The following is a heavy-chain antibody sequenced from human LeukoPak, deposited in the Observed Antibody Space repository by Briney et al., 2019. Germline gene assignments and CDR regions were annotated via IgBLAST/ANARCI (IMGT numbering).Heavy chain of an antibody. D-gene: IGHD4/OR15-4a*01. CDR3: AGWNAHYHFFDY. CDR2: INHSGST. Sequence: SETLSLTCAVYNGSLSEYYWSWIRQPPGKGLEWIGEINHSGSTTYNPSLQSRVTMSVDTSKNQFSLEVRSVTAADTAVYYCAGWNAHYHFFDYWVPGIPLTVSS. CDR1: NGSLSEYY. J-gene: IGHJ4*02. V-gene: IGHV4-34*01.